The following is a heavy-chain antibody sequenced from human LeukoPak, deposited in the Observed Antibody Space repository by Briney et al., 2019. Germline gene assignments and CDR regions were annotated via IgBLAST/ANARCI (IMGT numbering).Heavy chain of an antibody. Sequence: ASVTVSCTASGYTVTIYSLHWVRQAPGQRLEWMGWINVGNGDTKYSQKFQGRVTITRDTSASTVYMELSGLRSEDTAVYYCARSIAATDNTYWGQGTLVTVSS. CDR3: ARSIAATDNTY. CDR1: GYTVTIYS. D-gene: IGHD6-13*01. J-gene: IGHJ4*02. CDR2: INVGNGDT. V-gene: IGHV1-3*01.